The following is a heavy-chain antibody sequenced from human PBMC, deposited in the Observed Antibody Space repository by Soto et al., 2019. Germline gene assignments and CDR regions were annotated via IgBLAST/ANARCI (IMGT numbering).Heavy chain of an antibody. CDR3: ARDYDYALDY. Sequence: PGESLKISCNGSGYSFSSYWICWVRQMPGKGLEWMGFIYPGDSETRYSPSFQGQVTISVDKSISTAYLQWSSLKASGTAIYYCARDYDYALDYWGQGTLVTVSS. D-gene: IGHD3-16*01. CDR1: GYSFSSYW. CDR2: IYPGDSET. J-gene: IGHJ4*02. V-gene: IGHV5-51*01.